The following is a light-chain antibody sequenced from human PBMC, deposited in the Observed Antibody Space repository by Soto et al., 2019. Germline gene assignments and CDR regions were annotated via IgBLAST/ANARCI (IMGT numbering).Light chain of an antibody. CDR2: GKD. Sequence: QSVLTQPPSASGTPGQRVTISCSGSSSNIGTNYVYWYQQLPGSAPKLLIYGKDQRPSGVPDRFSGSKSGTSASLVIGGLQSEDEADYYCAVWDDSLSGPVFGGGTQLTVL. V-gene: IGLV1-47*01. CDR3: AVWDDSLSGPV. J-gene: IGLJ3*02. CDR1: SSNIGTNY.